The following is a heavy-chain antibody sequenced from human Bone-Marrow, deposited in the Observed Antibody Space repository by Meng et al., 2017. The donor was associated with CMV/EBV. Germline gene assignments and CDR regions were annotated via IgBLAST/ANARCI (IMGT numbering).Heavy chain of an antibody. J-gene: IGHJ4*02. CDR2: ISSSSSTI. CDR3: ARGKDPTYYDFWSGYYGFDY. D-gene: IGHD3-3*01. Sequence: GGSLRLSCAASGFTFSSYAMHWVRQAPGKGLEWVSYISSSSSTIYYADSVKGRFTISRDNAKNSLYLQMNSLRAEDTTVYYCARGKDPTYYDFWSGYYGFDYWGQGTLVTVSS. CDR1: GFTFSSYA. V-gene: IGHV3-48*04.